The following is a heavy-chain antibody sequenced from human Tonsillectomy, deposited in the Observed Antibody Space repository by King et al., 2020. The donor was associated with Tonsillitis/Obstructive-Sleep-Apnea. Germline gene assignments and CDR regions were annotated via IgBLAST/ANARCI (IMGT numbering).Heavy chain of an antibody. V-gene: IGHV3-48*03. D-gene: IGHD3-3*01. J-gene: IGHJ4*02. CDR3: ARGGGRGTIFGVGHFDY. Sequence: QLVQSGGGLVQPGGSLRLSCAASGFTFGSYEMNWVRQAPGKGLEWVSYITNSGSTIYYADSVKGRFTISRDNAKNSLYLQMDSLRAEDTAVYYCARGGGRGTIFGVGHFDYWGQGTLVTVSS. CDR2: ITNSGSTI. CDR1: GFTFGSYE.